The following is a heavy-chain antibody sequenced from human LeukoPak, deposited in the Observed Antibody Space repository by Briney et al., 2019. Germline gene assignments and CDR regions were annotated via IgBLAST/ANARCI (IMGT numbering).Heavy chain of an antibody. Sequence: PGGSLRLSCAASGFTFSSFVMNWVRQAPGKGLEWVSSIGGSGGGTYYADSVKGRFTISRDNSKNTLYLLMNTLRGDTAVYYCAKISGSGSSHSDSWGQGTLVTVSS. J-gene: IGHJ4*02. D-gene: IGHD3-10*01. CDR3: AKISGSGSSHSDS. CDR2: IGGSGGGT. CDR1: GFTFSSFV. V-gene: IGHV3-23*01.